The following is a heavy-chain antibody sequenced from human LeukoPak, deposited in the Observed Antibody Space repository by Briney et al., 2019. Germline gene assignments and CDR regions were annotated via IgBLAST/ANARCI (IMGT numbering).Heavy chain of an antibody. Sequence: PSETLSLTCTLSGGFISSSSYYWGWIRQPPGKGLEWIGSIYYRGSTYYNPSLKSQVPMSVDTSNNQFSLTLCAVTAAGTAVYDWAGQDSSSWPEGNCFDDCGQGTLVTVSS. D-gene: IGHD6-13*01. J-gene: IGHJ4*02. CDR1: GGFISSSSYY. CDR2: IYYRGST. V-gene: IGHV4-39*07. CDR3: AGQDSSSWPEGNCFDD.